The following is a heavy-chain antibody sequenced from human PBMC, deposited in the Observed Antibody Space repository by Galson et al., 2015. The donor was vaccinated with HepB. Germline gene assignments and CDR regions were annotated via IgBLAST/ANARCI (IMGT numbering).Heavy chain of an antibody. D-gene: IGHD3-22*01. CDR3: AKDGNYYDSSTGGY. CDR2: ISGSGGVT. CDR1: GFTFSSYA. V-gene: IGHV3-23*01. Sequence: LRLSCAASGFTFSSYAMSWVRQAPGKGLEWVSVISGSGGVTYYADSVQGRFTISRDNSKNTLYLQMNSLRAEDTAVYYCAKDGNYYDSSTGGYWGQGTLVTVSS. J-gene: IGHJ4*02.